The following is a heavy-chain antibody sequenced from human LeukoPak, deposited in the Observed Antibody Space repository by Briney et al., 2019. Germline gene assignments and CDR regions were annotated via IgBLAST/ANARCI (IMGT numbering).Heavy chain of an antibody. Sequence: PGRSLRLFCAASGFTFSSYAMHWVRQAPGKGLEWVAVISYDGSNKYYAASVKGRFTISRDNSKNTLYLKMNSLRAEDTAVYYCARGAWWELLYTQFDYWGQGTLVTVSS. CDR2: ISYDGSNK. D-gene: IGHD1-26*01. CDR1: GFTFSSYA. J-gene: IGHJ4*02. CDR3: ARGAWWELLYTQFDY. V-gene: IGHV3-30-3*01.